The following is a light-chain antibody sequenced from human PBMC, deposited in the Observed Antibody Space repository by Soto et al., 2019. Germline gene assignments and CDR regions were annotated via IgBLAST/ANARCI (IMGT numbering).Light chain of an antibody. CDR1: SGHSSYA. CDR3: QTWGTGIQV. Sequence: QPVLTQSPSASASLGDSVKLTCTLSSGHSSYAIAWHQQQPEKGPRYLMKLNSDGSHSKGDGIPDRFSGSSSGAERYLTIYSLQSEDEDDYYCQTWGTGIQVFGGGTKVTVL. J-gene: IGLJ2*01. CDR2: LNSDGSH. V-gene: IGLV4-69*01.